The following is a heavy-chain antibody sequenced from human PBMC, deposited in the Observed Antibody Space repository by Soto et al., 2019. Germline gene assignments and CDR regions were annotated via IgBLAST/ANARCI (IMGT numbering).Heavy chain of an antibody. CDR1: SVIFSDAW. CDR3: VTEVSGAFHV. V-gene: IGHV3-15*07. D-gene: IGHD3-10*01. CDR2: IRSNSAGGTT. J-gene: IGHJ3*01. Sequence: EVQLVESGGGLVNPGGSLRLSCAASSVIFSDAWMNWVRQAPGKGLEWVARIRSNSAGGTTDYATPVRGRFTISRDDAKDTLYVQMHILKTDDTSVYYCVTEVSGAFHVWGLGIMVTVSS.